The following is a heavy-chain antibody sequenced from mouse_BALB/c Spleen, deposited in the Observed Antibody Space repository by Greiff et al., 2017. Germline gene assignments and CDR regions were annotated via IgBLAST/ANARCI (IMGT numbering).Heavy chain of an antibody. J-gene: IGHJ2*01. CDR2: ISDGGSYT. Sequence: DVKLVESGGGLVKPGGSLKLSCAASGFTFSDYYMYWVRQTPEKRLEWVATISDGGSYTYYPDSVKGRFTISRDNAKNNLYLQMSSLKSEDTAMYYCARDGYGYDDYWGQGTTLTVSS. D-gene: IGHD2-2*01. V-gene: IGHV5-4*02. CDR1: GFTFSDYY. CDR3: ARDGYGYDDY.